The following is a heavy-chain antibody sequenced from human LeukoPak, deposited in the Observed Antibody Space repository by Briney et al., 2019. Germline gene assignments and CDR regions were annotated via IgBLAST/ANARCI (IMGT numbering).Heavy chain of an antibody. V-gene: IGHV3-30*02. CDR1: GFTFSRYG. CDR2: IRYDGTNK. D-gene: IGHD1-26*01. Sequence: GGSLRLSCAVSGFTFSRYGMHWVRQAPGKGLEWVAFIRYDGTNKYYADSVHGRFTISRDNSKNTLYLQMNSLRAEDTAVYYCAKDSWEVGANSEIDYWGQGTLVTVSS. J-gene: IGHJ4*02. CDR3: AKDSWEVGANSEIDY.